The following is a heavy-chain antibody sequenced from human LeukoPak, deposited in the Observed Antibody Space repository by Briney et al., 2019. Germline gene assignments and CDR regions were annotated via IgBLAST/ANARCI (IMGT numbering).Heavy chain of an antibody. CDR2: ISYDGSNK. V-gene: IGHV3-30-3*01. Sequence: GGSLRLSCAASGFTFSSYAMHWVRQAPGKGLEWVAVISYDGSNKYYADSVKGRFTISRDNSKNTLYLQMNSLRAEDTAVYYCARDVITMVRGVIPYGMDVWGQGTTVTVSS. D-gene: IGHD3-10*01. CDR3: ARDVITMVRGVIPYGMDV. J-gene: IGHJ6*02. CDR1: GFTFSSYA.